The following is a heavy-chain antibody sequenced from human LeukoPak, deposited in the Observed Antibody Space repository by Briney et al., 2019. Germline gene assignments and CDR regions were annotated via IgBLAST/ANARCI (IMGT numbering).Heavy chain of an antibody. CDR1: GFTFSSYE. V-gene: IGHV3-30*04. Sequence: PGRSLRLSCAASGFTFSSYEMHWVRQAPGKGLEWVAAISYDGSNKFYADSVKGRFTISRDNSKNTLYLQMNSLRAEDTAVYYCASYGQMATPAFDYWGQGTLVTVSS. J-gene: IGHJ4*02. D-gene: IGHD5-24*01. CDR2: ISYDGSNK. CDR3: ASYGQMATPAFDY.